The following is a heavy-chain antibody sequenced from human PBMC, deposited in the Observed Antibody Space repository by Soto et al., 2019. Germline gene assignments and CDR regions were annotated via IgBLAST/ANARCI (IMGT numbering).Heavy chain of an antibody. CDR1: GYTLTELS. CDR2: FDPEDGET. J-gene: IGHJ4*02. D-gene: IGHD3-9*01. CDR3: ATKSDYDILTGFDY. Sequence: WASVKVSCKVSGYTLTELSMHWVRQAPGKGLEWMGGFDPEDGETIYAQKFQGRVTMTEDTSTDTAYMELSSLRSEDTAVYYCATKSDYDILTGFDYWGQGTLVTVSS. V-gene: IGHV1-24*01.